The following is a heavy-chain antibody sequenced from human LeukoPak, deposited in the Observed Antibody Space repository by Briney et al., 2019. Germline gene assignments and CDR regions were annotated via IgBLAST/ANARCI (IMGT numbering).Heavy chain of an antibody. CDR1: GVFIRSSTW. CDR2: MFHSGST. D-gene: IGHD2-15*01. CDR3: ARSDCSGGSGSRAYVDF. V-gene: IGHV4-4*02. Sequence: PSETLSLTCAVSGVFIRSSTWWSWVRQPPGKGLEWIGEMFHSGSTNYNPSLESRVTVSVDKSKNQFSLEVSSVTAADTAVYYCARSDCSGGSGSRAYVDFWGLGTLVTVSS. J-gene: IGHJ4*02.